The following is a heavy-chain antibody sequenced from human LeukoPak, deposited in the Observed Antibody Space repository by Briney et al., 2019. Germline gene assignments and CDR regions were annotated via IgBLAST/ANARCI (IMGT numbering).Heavy chain of an antibody. V-gene: IGHV4-30-2*05. J-gene: IGHJ6*03. CDR3: ASAPVAGTNYYYYYYMDV. D-gene: IGHD6-19*01. Sequence: SETLSLTCAVSGGSISSGGYSWSWIRQPPGKGLEWIGYIYHSGSTYYNPSLKSRVTISVDTSKNQFSLKLSSVTAADTAVYYCASAPVAGTNYYYYYYMDVWGKGTTVTVSS. CDR1: GGSISSGGYS. CDR2: IYHSGST.